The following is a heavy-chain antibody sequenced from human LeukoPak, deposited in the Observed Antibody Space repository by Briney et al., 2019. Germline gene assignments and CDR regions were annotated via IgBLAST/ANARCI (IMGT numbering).Heavy chain of an antibody. J-gene: IGHJ4*02. Sequence: SETLSLTCTVSGGSISSSSYYWGWIRQPPGKGLEWIGYIYYSGSTNYNPSLKSRVTISVDTSKNQFSLKLSSVTAADTAVYYCASKVTRTVDYWGQGTLVTVSS. V-gene: IGHV4-61*05. CDR3: ASKVTRTVDY. CDR2: IYYSGST. CDR1: GGSISSSSYY. D-gene: IGHD3/OR15-3a*01.